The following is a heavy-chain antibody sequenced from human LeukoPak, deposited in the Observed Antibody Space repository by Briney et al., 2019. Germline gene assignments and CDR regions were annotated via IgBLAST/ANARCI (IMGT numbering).Heavy chain of an antibody. CDR1: GDSVSSNSAA. CDR2: SYYRSKWYN. Sequence: SQTLSLTCAISGDSVSSNSAAWNWIRQSPSRGLEWLGRSYYRSKWYNDYAVSVKSRITINPDTSKNQFSLQLNSVTPEDTAVYYCARSAADIVLMVYAVSGFDYWGQGTLVTVSS. V-gene: IGHV6-1*01. D-gene: IGHD2-8*01. J-gene: IGHJ4*02. CDR3: ARSAADIVLMVYAVSGFDY.